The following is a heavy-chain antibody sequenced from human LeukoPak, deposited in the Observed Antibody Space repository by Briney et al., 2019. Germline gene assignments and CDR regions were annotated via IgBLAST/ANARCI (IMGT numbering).Heavy chain of an antibody. J-gene: IGHJ4*02. V-gene: IGHV1-69*05. CDR3: ARAFPLSYGSGSYSRNYFDY. D-gene: IGHD3-10*01. CDR1: GGTFSSYA. CDR2: IIPIFGTA. Sequence: ASVKVSCKASGGTFSSYAISWVRQAPGQGLEWMGGIIPIFGTANYARKFQGRVTITTDESTSTAYMELSSLRSEDTAVYYCARAFPLSYGSGSYSRNYFDYWGQGTLVTVSS.